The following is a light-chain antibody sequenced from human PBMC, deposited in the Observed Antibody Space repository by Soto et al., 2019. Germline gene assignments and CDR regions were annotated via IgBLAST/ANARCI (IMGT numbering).Light chain of an antibody. CDR1: QSLANSF. CDR3: QQYGTSEII. CDR2: DAS. Sequence: IVMTQSPATLSVSPGERVTFSCRASQSLANSFIAWYQQKPGQAPRLLIYDASSRASGIPDRFSGSGSGTDFTLTISRLETEDFAVFYCQQYGTSEIIFGQGTRLEI. V-gene: IGKV3-20*01. J-gene: IGKJ5*01.